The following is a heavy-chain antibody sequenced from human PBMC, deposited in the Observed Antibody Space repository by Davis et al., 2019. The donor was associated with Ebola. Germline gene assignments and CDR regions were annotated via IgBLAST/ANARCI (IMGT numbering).Heavy chain of an antibody. D-gene: IGHD3-3*01. J-gene: IGHJ4*02. V-gene: IGHV3-30*02. CDR1: GFTFSSYG. CDR2: IRYDGSNK. CDR3: AKDGDTLIFGVVQPGGYYFDY. Sequence: GESLKISCAASGFTFSSYGMHWVRQAPGKGLEWVAFIRYDGSNKYYADSVKGRFTISRDNSKNTLYLQMNSLRAEDTAVYYCAKDGDTLIFGVVQPGGYYFDYWGQGTLVTVSS.